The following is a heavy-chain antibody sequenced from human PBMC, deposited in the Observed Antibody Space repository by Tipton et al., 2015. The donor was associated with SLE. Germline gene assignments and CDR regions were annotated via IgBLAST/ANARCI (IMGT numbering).Heavy chain of an antibody. J-gene: IGHJ3*02. V-gene: IGHV3-21*01. CDR3: ARTYCSGGSCYYDAFDI. Sequence: SLRLSCAASGFTFSSYSMNWVRQAPGKGLEWVSAISGSGGSTYYADSVKGRFTISRDNAKNSLYLQMNSLRAEDTAVYYCARTYCSGGSCYYDAFDIWGQGTMVTVSS. CDR2: ISGSGGST. D-gene: IGHD2-15*01. CDR1: GFTFSSYS.